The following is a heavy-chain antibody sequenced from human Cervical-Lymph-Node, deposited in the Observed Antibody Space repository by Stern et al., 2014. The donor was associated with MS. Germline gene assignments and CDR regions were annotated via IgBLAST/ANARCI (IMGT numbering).Heavy chain of an antibody. Sequence: EVQLVESGGGLVQPGTSLRLSCVGSGFTLDDYAMHWVRQAPGKGLEWVSGISWDSDNIGYADSVKGRFPISRDNAKKSLYLQMNSLRAEDAALYYCVKDIGAAGAYGYFGMDVWGQGTTVTVSS. V-gene: IGHV3-9*01. J-gene: IGHJ6*02. CDR2: ISWDSDNI. CDR1: GFTLDDYA. D-gene: IGHD6-25*01. CDR3: VKDIGAAGAYGYFGMDV.